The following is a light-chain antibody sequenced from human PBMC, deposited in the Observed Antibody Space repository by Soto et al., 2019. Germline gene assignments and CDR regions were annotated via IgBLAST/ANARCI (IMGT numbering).Light chain of an antibody. Sequence: QSALTQPASVSGSPGQSITISCTGTSIDVGGYNYVSWYQQHPGKAPKLMIYDVSNRPSGVSNRFSGSKSGNTASLTISGLQAEDEADYYCSSSTTSSSYVFATGTKLTVL. CDR2: DVS. CDR3: SSSTTSSSYV. CDR1: SIDVGGYNY. V-gene: IGLV2-14*01. J-gene: IGLJ1*01.